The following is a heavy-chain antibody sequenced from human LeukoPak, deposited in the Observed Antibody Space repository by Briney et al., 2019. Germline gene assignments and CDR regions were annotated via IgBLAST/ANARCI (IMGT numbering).Heavy chain of an antibody. V-gene: IGHV3-30*04. CDR1: GFTFSTYA. Sequence: GRSLRLSCAASGFTFSTYAMHWVRQAPGKGLEWVAVIPYDGSNKYYADSVKGRFTISRENSKNRLYLQMNSLRAEDTAVNYCARAEGYGGELDSWGQGTLVTVSS. D-gene: IGHD4-23*01. CDR2: IPYDGSNK. CDR3: ARAEGYGGELDS. J-gene: IGHJ4*02.